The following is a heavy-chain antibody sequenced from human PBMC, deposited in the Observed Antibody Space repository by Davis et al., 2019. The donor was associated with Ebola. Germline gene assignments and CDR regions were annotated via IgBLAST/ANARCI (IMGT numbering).Heavy chain of an antibody. CDR3: ARFGYYRGYYGMDV. CDR2: IYHSGST. J-gene: IGHJ6*02. CDR1: GGSVSSGSNY. D-gene: IGHD3-3*01. Sequence: SETLSLTCTVSGGSVSSGSNYWSWIRQPPGKELEWIGYIYHSGSTIYNPSLKSRVTISIDTSKNQFSLKLSSVTAADTALYYCARFGYYRGYYGMDVWGQGTTVTVSS. V-gene: IGHV4-61*01.